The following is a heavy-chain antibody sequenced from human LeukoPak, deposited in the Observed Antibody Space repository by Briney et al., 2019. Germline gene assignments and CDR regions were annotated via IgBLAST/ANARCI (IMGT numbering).Heavy chain of an antibody. CDR1: GFTVSSYA. D-gene: IGHD3-10*01. Sequence: GRSLRPSCAASGFTVSSYATRWARHAPGEGLEWVSGISMSGGRTYYADSVKGRFTISRDNSKTTLYLQRNSLRAEDAAVYYVLLNVQSCGPGKLVTVSS. CDR2: ISMSGGRT. CDR3: LLNVQS. V-gene: IGHV3-23*01. J-gene: IGHJ5*02.